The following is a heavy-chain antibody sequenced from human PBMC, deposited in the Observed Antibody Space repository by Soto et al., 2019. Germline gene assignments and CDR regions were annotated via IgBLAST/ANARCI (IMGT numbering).Heavy chain of an antibody. CDR2: IYYSGST. J-gene: IGHJ4*02. D-gene: IGHD6-13*01. V-gene: IGHV4-59*01. Sequence: QVQLQESGPGLVKPSETLSLTCTVSGGSISSYYWSWIRQPPGKGLEWIGYIYYSGSTNYNPSLKRRVTISVDTSKNQFSLKLSSVTAADTAVYYCARGIADRGGWTFDYWGQGTLVTVSS. CDR3: ARGIADRGGWTFDY. CDR1: GGSISSYY.